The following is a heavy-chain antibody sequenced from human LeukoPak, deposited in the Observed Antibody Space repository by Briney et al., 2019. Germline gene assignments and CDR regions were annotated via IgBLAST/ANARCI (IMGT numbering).Heavy chain of an antibody. J-gene: IGHJ4*02. Sequence: PSETLSLTCTVSGGSISSDYWNWIRQPPGKGLEWIGCFSYSESTNYNPSFKGRVTISVGTSKNQFSLKLSSVTAADTADYYCAREPYGSGTFDYWGQGTLVTVSA. V-gene: IGHV4-59*01. CDR2: FSYSEST. CDR1: GGSISSDY. D-gene: IGHD3-10*01. CDR3: AREPYGSGTFDY.